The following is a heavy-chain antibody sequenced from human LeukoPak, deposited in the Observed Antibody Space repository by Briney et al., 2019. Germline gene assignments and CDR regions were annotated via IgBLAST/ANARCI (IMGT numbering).Heavy chain of an antibody. Sequence: GASVKVSCKASGYTFTSYYMHWVRQAPGQGLEWMGIINPNGGSTSYAQKFQGRVTMTRDTSTSTVYMELSSLRSEDTAVYYCARDSPYGSGSSQTFDIWGQGTMVTVSS. J-gene: IGHJ3*02. CDR2: INPNGGST. D-gene: IGHD3-10*01. V-gene: IGHV1-46*01. CDR1: GYTFTSYY. CDR3: ARDSPYGSGSSQTFDI.